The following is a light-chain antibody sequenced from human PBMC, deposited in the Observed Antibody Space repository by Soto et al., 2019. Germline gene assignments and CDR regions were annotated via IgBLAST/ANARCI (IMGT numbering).Light chain of an antibody. CDR1: HGVSGW. Sequence: IQMTRSPSSVSASVGDTVTLSCQTSHGVSGWLAWYQQKPGKAPTLLIYTVSNLQSGVPSRFSGSGSGTDFSLTITNLQPEDFATYFWQQGKTFPFTFGPGTKVEVK. V-gene: IGKV1-12*01. CDR3: QQGKTFPFT. J-gene: IGKJ3*01. CDR2: TVS.